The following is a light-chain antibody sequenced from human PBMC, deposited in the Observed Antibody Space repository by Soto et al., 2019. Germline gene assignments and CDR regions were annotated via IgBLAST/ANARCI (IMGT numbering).Light chain of an antibody. CDR1: SSDVGGYNY. CDR3: SSYTSNSTYVV. CDR2: DVS. V-gene: IGLV2-14*01. J-gene: IGLJ2*01. Sequence: QSALTQPASVSGSPGQSITISCTGTSSDVGGYNYVSWYQQHPGKAPKLMIYDVSNRHSGVSNRFSGSKSGNTASLTISGRQAEDEADYYCSSYTSNSTYVVFGGGTKRTV.